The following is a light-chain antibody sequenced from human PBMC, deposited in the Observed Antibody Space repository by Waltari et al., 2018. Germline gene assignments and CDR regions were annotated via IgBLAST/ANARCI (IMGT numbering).Light chain of an antibody. CDR2: WAF. CDR3: QQYYSRPLT. CDR1: QSVLYNSNKRDY. J-gene: IGKJ4*01. Sequence: DIVMPQSPDSLAVSLGERATINCKSSQSVLYNSNKRDYFAWYQQKAGQPPKLLIYWAFTPEAGVPDRFDGIGSGTDVTLTITSLQAEEVAVYYCQQYYSRPLTFGGGTKVEIK. V-gene: IGKV4-1*01.